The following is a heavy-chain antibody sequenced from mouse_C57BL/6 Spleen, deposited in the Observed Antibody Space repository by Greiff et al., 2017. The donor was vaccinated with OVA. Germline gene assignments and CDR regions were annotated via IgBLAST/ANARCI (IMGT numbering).Heavy chain of an antibody. J-gene: IGHJ3*01. CDR2: INPSRCYT. V-gene: IGHV1-7*01. CDR3: ESEGNGVSFAY. Sequence: LQASGAELAKPGASVKLFCKASGYPFTSYWMHRVKPRPGQGPEWIGYINPSRCYTKYNQKFKDKATLTADKSSSNAYMQLSILTYEDSAVYYCESEGNGVSFAYWGQGTLVTVSA. D-gene: IGHD2-1*01. CDR1: GYPFTSYW.